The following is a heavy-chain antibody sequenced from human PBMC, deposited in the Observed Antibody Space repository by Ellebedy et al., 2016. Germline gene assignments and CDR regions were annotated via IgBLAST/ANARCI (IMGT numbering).Heavy chain of an antibody. CDR1: GFTFSRYG. CDR3: ARGVVPATKYYYYGMDV. D-gene: IGHD2-2*01. V-gene: IGHV3-30*03. J-gene: IGHJ6*02. CDR2: MSEDGNDK. Sequence: GGSLRLSXAASGFTFSRYGIHWVRQAPGKGLEWVAVMSEDGNDKFHRDSVKGRFTISRDNSKNRVYLQMNSLRDEDTAVYYCARGVVPATKYYYYGMDVWGQGTTVTVSS.